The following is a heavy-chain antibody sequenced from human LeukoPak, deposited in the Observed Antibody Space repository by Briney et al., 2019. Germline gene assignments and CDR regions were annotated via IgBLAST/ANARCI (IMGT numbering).Heavy chain of an antibody. CDR2: IYYSGST. D-gene: IGHD3-22*01. Sequence: PSETLSLTCTVSGGSISNYYWSWIRQPPGRGLEWIGYIYYSGSTYYNPSLKSRVTISVDTSKNQFSLKLSSVTAADTAVYYCASLYYYDSSGLDYWGQGTLVTVSS. V-gene: IGHV4-59*08. J-gene: IGHJ4*02. CDR1: GGSISNYY. CDR3: ASLYYYDSSGLDY.